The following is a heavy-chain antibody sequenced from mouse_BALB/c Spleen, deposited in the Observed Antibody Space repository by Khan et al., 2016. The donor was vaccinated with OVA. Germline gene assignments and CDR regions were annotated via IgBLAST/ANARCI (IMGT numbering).Heavy chain of an antibody. J-gene: IGHJ2*01. CDR2: ISYSGGT. CDR3: TRGNYYGYYFDY. Sequence: EVKVEESGPGLVKPSQSLSLTCTVTGYSITSGYAWNWIRQFPGNKLEWMGYISYSGGTSYNPSLKSRNPITRDTSKNQFFLQLKSVTTEDTATYYCTRGNYYGYYFDYWGQGTTLTVSS. D-gene: IGHD1-1*01. CDR1: GYSITSGYA. V-gene: IGHV3-2*02.